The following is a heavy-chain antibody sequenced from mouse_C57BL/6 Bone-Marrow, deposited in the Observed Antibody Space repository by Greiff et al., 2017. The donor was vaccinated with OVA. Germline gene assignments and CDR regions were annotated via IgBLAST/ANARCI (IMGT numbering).Heavy chain of an antibody. Sequence: EAKLMESGGGLVKPGGSLKLSCAASGFTFSSYAMSWVRQTPEKRLEWVATISDGGSYTYYPDNVKGRFTISRDNAKNNLYLQMSHLKSEDTAMYYCARVSPYYYGSRYFDVWGTGTTVTVSS. CDR1: GFTFSSYA. D-gene: IGHD1-1*01. J-gene: IGHJ1*03. CDR2: ISDGGSYT. V-gene: IGHV5-4*03. CDR3: ARVSPYYYGSRYFDV.